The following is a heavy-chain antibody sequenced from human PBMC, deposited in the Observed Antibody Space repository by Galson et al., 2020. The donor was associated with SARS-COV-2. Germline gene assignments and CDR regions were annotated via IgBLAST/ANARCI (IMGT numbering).Heavy chain of an antibody. V-gene: IGHV3-7*03. J-gene: IGHJ6*02. CDR3: ARLGAHDSGDSFYGMDA. Sequence: GGSLRLSCAASGFTFSNYWMSWVRQAPGKGLEWVANIKRDGSDKYYVDSVKGRFTISRDNAKNSVFLQMNSLRAEDTAVYFCARLGAHDSGDSFYGMDAWGQGTTVTVSS. D-gene: IGHD4-17*01. CDR1: GFTFSNYW. CDR2: IKRDGSDK.